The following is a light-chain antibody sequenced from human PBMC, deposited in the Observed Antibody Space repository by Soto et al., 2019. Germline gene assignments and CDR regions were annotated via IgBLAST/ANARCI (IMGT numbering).Light chain of an antibody. CDR3: SSYAGSNHFARV. CDR1: SSDVGGYNY. J-gene: IGLJ2*01. V-gene: IGLV2-8*01. Sequence: QSALTQPPYASGSPGQSVTISCTGTSSDVGGYNYVSWYQQHPGKAPKLMIYEVSKRPSGVPDRFSGSKSSNTASLTVSGLQAEEEADYYCSSYAGSNHFARVFGGGTKLTLL. CDR2: EVS.